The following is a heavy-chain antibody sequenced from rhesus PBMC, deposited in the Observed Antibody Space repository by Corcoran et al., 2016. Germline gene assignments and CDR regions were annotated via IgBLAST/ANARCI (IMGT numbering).Heavy chain of an antibody. J-gene: IGHJ4*01. CDR3: VKGGITTTGLDY. D-gene: IGHD1-44*01. V-gene: IGHV3-103*01. CDR2: IDSADKT. Sequence: EVQLVGTGGGLVQPGGSLRLSCVASGFTFSTYPMQWVRQAPGKGLEWMSAIDSADKTYYEDSVKGRFIISRDKSKNALSLQMNSLRVDDTAVYYCVKGGITTTGLDYWGQGVLVTVSS. CDR1: GFTFSTYP.